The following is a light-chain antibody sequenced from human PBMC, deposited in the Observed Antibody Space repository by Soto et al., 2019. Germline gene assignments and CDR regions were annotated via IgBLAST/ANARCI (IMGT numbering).Light chain of an antibody. J-gene: IGKJ1*01. CDR1: QSVRSN. CDR2: DAS. V-gene: IGKV3-15*01. CDR3: QQYDKWPRT. Sequence: EKVMTQSPATLSVSPGERATLSCRASQSVRSNLAWYQQKPGQPPRLLIYDASTRATGIPARFSGGGSGAEYTLTISSLQSEDFAVYYCQQYDKWPRTFGQGTKVDIK.